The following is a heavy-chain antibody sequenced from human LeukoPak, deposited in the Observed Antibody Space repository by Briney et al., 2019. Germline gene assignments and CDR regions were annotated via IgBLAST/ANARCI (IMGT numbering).Heavy chain of an antibody. CDR1: GYSFTSYW. J-gene: IGHJ5*02. D-gene: IGHD3-22*01. Sequence: GESLKISCKGSGYSFTSYWIGGVRQMPGKGLEWMGIIYPGDSDTRYSPSFQGQVTISADKSISTAYLQWSSLKASDTAMYYCARQAYYYDSSGYLNWFDPWGQGTLVTVSS. V-gene: IGHV5-51*01. CDR2: IYPGDSDT. CDR3: ARQAYYYDSSGYLNWFDP.